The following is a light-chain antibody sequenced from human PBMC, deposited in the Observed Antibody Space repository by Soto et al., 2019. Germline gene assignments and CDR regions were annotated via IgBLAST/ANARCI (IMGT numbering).Light chain of an antibody. J-gene: IGLJ3*02. CDR2: GNS. CDR3: QSYDGSLSGWV. Sequence: QSVLTQPPSVSGAPGQRVTISCTGSSSNIGAGYDVHWYQQLPGTAPKLLIYGNSNRPSGIPDRFSGSKSGTSASLAITGLQADDEADYYCQSYDGSLSGWVFGGGTKVTVL. V-gene: IGLV1-40*01. CDR1: SSNIGAGYD.